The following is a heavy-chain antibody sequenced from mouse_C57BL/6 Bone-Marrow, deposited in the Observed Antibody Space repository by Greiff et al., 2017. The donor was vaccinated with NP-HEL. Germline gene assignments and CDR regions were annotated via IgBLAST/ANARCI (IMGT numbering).Heavy chain of an antibody. CDR2: IYPGNSDN. CDR3: SRSDSKYEGYAMDY. CDR1: GYTFTSYW. J-gene: IGHJ4*01. Sequence: DVQLQESGTVLARPGASVKMSCKTSGYTFTSYWMHWVKQRPGQGLEWIGAIYPGNSDNSYNQKFKGKAKLTAVTSASTPYMELSSLTNEDAAVYYCSRSDSKYEGYAMDYWGQGTTVTVSS. V-gene: IGHV1-5*01. D-gene: IGHD2-5*01.